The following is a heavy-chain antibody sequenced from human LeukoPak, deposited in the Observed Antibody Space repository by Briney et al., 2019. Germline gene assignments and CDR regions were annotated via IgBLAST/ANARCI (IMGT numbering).Heavy chain of an antibody. CDR1: GFTFSSYG. D-gene: IGHD6-19*01. Sequence: GGSLRLSCAASGFTFSSYGMHWVRQAPGRGLEWVAVIWYDGSNKYYADSVKGRFAISRDNAKNSLYLQMNSLRVEDTAVYYCASGGWIDYWGQGTLVTVSS. J-gene: IGHJ4*02. CDR3: ASGGWIDY. CDR2: IWYDGSNK. V-gene: IGHV3-33*03.